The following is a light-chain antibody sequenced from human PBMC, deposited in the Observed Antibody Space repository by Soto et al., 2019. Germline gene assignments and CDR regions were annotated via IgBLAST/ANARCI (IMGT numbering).Light chain of an antibody. CDR2: GGT. Sequence: ALTQPAPEAGSPGQSNNIPWPGNSNEIGSYNLVSWNQQHPGEAPKLMIYGGTKRPSGVSNRFSGSKSGNTASLTISGLQAEDEADYYCCSYAGITTYYVFGTGTKVTVL. CDR3: CSYAGITTYYV. V-gene: IGLV2-23*01. CDR1: SNEIGSYNL. J-gene: IGLJ1*01.